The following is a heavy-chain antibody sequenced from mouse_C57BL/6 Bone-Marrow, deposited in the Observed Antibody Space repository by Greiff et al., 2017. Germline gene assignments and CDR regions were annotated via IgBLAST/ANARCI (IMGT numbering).Heavy chain of an antibody. CDR2: INPNNGGT. CDR1: GYTFTDYY. CDR3: ARVGTEGDFDD. J-gene: IGHJ2*01. V-gene: IGHV1-26*01. D-gene: IGHD3-3*01. Sequence: EVQLQQSGPELVKPGASVKISCKASGYTFTDYYMNWVKQSHGKSLEWIGDINPNNGGTSYNQKFNGKATLTVEKSSSTAYMELRSLTSEDSAVYYWARVGTEGDFDDWGQGTTLTVSS.